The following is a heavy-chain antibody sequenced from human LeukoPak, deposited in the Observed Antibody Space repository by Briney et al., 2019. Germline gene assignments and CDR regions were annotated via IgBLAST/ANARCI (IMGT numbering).Heavy chain of an antibody. CDR3: AKDAWYGVLMYYFDY. Sequence: PGRSLRLSYAASGFTFDDYAMHWVRQAPGKGLEWVSGISWNSGSIGYADSVKGRFTISRDNAKNSLYLQMNSQRAEDTALYYCAKDAWYGVLMYYFDYWGQGTLVTVSS. J-gene: IGHJ4*02. D-gene: IGHD2-8*01. V-gene: IGHV3-9*01. CDR2: ISWNSGSI. CDR1: GFTFDDYA.